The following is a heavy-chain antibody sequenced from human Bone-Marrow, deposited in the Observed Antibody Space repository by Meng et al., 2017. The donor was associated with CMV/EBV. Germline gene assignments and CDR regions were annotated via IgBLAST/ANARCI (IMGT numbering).Heavy chain of an antibody. J-gene: IGHJ1*01. CDR1: GFTFSNYG. D-gene: IGHD3-16*01. CDR3: ARDRGGNEYFQH. Sequence: GESLKISCAASGFTFSNYGMHWVRQAPGKGLEWVAFIRYDGTNKYYADSVKGRFTISRDNSKNTLYLQMNSLRAEDTAVYYCARDRGGNEYFQHWGQGTLVTVSS. V-gene: IGHV3-30*02. CDR2: IRYDGTNK.